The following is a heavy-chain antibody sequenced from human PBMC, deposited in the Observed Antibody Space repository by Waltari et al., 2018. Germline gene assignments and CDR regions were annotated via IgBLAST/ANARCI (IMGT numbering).Heavy chain of an antibody. D-gene: IGHD2-15*01. CDR2: IIPILGIA. CDR3: AKSGYCSGGSCSCFNY. J-gene: IGHJ4*02. Sequence: QVQLVQSGAEVKKPGSSVKVSCKASGGTFSSYTISWVRQAPGQGLEWMGRIIPILGIANYAQKFQGRGTITADKSTSTAYMGLSSLRSEDTAVYYCAKSGYCSGGSCSCFNYWGQGTLVTVSS. V-gene: IGHV1-69*02. CDR1: GGTFSSYT.